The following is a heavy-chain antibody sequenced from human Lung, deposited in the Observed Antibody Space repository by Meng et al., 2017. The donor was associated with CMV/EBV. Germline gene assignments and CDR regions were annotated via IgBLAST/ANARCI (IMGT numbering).Heavy chain of an antibody. CDR3: LRRSGGSV. Sequence: APAVGKPPDTLSPTCAVPGDSITNHNWWAWVRQPPGKGLEWIGEIPHRGSSAYNPSLKSRVSMSIDKSKNQFSLKLTSVTAADTAVYHCLRRSGGSVWGQGTLVTVSS. V-gene: IGHV4-4*03. CDR1: GDSITNHNW. J-gene: IGHJ1*01. D-gene: IGHD3-10*01. CDR2: IPHRGSS.